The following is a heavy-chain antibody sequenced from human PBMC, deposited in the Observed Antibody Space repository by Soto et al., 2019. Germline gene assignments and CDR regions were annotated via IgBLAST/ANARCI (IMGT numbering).Heavy chain of an antibody. CDR1: GGTFSSYA. V-gene: IGHV1-69*01. CDR3: ARGYNWNDGLRYYYYGMDV. J-gene: IGHJ6*02. D-gene: IGHD1-1*01. Sequence: QVQLVQSGAEVKKPGSSVKVSCKASGGTFSSYAISWVRQAPGQGLEWMGGIIPIFGTANYAQKFQGRVTITADESTITAYMELSSLRSEDTAVYYCARGYNWNDGLRYYYYGMDVWGQGTTVTVSS. CDR2: IIPIFGTA.